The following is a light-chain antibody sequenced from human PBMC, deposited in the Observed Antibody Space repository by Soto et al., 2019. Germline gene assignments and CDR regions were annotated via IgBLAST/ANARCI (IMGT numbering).Light chain of an antibody. CDR2: EVS. CDR1: SSDVGGYNY. J-gene: IGLJ1*01. V-gene: IGLV2-14*01. CDR3: SSYTSSSTQV. Sequence: QSALTQPASVSGSPGQSITISCTGTSSDVGGYNYVSWYQQHPGKAPKLMIYEVSNRPSGVSNRFSGSKSGNTASLTISGLQAEDEADYYCSSYTSSSTQVFGPGTQLTVL.